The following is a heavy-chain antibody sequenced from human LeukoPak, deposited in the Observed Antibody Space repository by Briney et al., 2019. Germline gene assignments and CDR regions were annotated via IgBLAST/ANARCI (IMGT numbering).Heavy chain of an antibody. CDR1: GFTINDYA. Sequence: GGSLRLSCAASGFTINDYAMHWVRQAPGKGLEWVSLISWDSGNTYYADSVKGRFTISRDNSKNSLSLQMNSLRAEDTALYYCAKGPGAAVGKRYIQHWGQGTLVTVSS. CDR3: AKGPGAAVGKRYIQH. J-gene: IGHJ1*01. V-gene: IGHV3-43D*03. D-gene: IGHD6-13*01. CDR2: ISWDSGNT.